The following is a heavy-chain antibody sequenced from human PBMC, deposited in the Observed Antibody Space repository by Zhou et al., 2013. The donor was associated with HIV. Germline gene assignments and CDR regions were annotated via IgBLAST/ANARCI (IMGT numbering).Heavy chain of an antibody. CDR1: GYTFTSYD. CDR3: GRRGLWDDGIEIVRGGMDV. D-gene: IGHD3-10*01. CDR2: INPNSGKS. V-gene: IGHV1-8*01. Sequence: QVQLVQSGAEVKKPGASVKVSCKASGYTFTSYDMHWVRQASGQGLEWMGWINPNSGKSYYAERFQGRVTMTRDTSTSTAYMELGSLRSEDTAVYYCGRRGLWDDGIEIVRGGMDVWGQGTTVTVS. J-gene: IGHJ6*02.